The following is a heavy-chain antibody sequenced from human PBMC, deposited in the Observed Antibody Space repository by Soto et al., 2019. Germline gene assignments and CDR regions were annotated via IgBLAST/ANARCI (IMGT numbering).Heavy chain of an antibody. V-gene: IGHV1-69*01. D-gene: IGHD2-2*01. J-gene: IGHJ6*02. CDR1: GGTFSSYA. CDR3: ARSQGSSTSLEIYYYYYYGMDV. Sequence: QVQLVQSGAEVKKPGSSVKVSCKASGGTFSSYAISWVRQAPGQGLEWMGGIIPISGTANYAQKSQGRVTIIADESTSTAYMELSSLRSEATPVYYCARSQGSSTSLEIYYYYYYGMDVWGQGTTVTVSS. CDR2: IIPISGTA.